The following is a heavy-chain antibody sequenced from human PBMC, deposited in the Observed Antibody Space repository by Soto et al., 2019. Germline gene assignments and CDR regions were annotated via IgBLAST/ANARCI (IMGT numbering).Heavy chain of an antibody. CDR3: ARHQRQPRYYYSYGMDV. D-gene: IGHD6-13*01. V-gene: IGHV4-39*01. CDR2: IYYSGST. CDR1: GGSISSSSYY. J-gene: IGHJ6*02. Sequence: QLQLQESGPGLVKPSETLSLTCTVSGGSISSSSYYWGWIRQPPGKGLEWIGSIYYSGSTYYNPSFNSRVTISVDTSKNQFSRRLSSVTAADTAVYYCARHQRQPRYYYSYGMDVWGQGTTVTVSS.